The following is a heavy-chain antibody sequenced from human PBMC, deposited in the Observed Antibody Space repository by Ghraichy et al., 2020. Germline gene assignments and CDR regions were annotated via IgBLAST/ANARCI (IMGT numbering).Heavy chain of an antibody. Sequence: GGSLRLSCAASGFTFSTYAMHWVRQAPAKGLEWVAVISDDGSNRYADSVKGRFTISRDNSKNTVYLQMNSLRADDTAVYYCARPYSSGWYYFDRWGQGTLVTVSS. V-gene: IGHV3-30-3*01. D-gene: IGHD6-19*01. CDR2: ISDDGSNR. CDR3: ARPYSSGWYYFDR. J-gene: IGHJ4*02. CDR1: GFTFSTYA.